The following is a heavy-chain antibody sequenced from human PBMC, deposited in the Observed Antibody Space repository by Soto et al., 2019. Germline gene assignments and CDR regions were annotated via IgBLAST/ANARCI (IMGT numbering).Heavy chain of an antibody. CDR2: IRSKAYGGTT. CDR3: TRDLVLDYYYYYMDV. V-gene: IGHV3-49*03. CDR1: GFTFGDYA. J-gene: IGHJ6*03. Sequence: GGSLRLSCTASGFTFGDYAMSWFRQAPGKGLEWVGFIRSKAYGGTTEYAASVKGRFTISRDDSKSIAYLQMNSLKTEDTALYYCTRDLVLDYYYYYMDVWGKGTTVTVSS.